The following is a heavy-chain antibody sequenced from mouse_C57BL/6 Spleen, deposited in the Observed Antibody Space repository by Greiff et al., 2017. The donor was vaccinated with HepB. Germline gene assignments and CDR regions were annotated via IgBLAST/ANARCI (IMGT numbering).Heavy chain of an antibody. CDR3: YRRGTTNSNADYDMDY. Sequence: VQLQQSGAELVMPGASVKLSCKASGYTFTSYWMHWVKQRPGQGLEWIGEIDPSDSYTNYNQKFKGKSTMTVDKSSSTAYMQLSSLTSEDSAVYDCYRRGTTNSNADYDMDYWGKGTSVTVSS. CDR2: IDPSDSYT. CDR1: GYTFTSYW. D-gene: IGHD2-5*01. V-gene: IGHV1-69*01. J-gene: IGHJ4*01.